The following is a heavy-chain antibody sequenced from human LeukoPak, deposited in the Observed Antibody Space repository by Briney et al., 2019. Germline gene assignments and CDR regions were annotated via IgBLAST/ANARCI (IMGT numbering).Heavy chain of an antibody. J-gene: IGHJ5*02. Sequence: PGGSLRLSCAASGFTFTTYGMHWVRQAPGKGLECVAFIPYDGSNKYYPDSVKGRFTISRDNSNNTLYLQMNSRRTDDTAVYYCARDTPLAPWGQGTLVTVSS. CDR2: IPYDGSNK. CDR1: GFTFTTYG. V-gene: IGHV3-30*02. CDR3: ARDTPLAP.